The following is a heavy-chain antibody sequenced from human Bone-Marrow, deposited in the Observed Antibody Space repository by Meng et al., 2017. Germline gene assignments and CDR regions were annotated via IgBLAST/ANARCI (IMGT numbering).Heavy chain of an antibody. CDR2: IYYSGST. D-gene: IGHD3-10*01. V-gene: IGHV4-61*01. J-gene: IGHJ4*02. Sequence: SETLSLTCAVSGYSISSGYYWGWIRQPPGKGLEWIGYIYYSGSTNYNPSLKSRVTISVDTSKNQFSLKLSSVTAADTAVYYCARDYGSGSYYNVFDYWGQGTLVTVSS. CDR3: ARDYGSGSYYNVFDY. CDR1: GYSISSGYY.